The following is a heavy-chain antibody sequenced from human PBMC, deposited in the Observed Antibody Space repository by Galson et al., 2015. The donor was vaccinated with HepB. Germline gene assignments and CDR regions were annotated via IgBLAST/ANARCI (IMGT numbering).Heavy chain of an antibody. CDR2: IYWDDDE. CDR1: GFSLSADGVG. D-gene: IGHD4/OR15-4a*01. CDR3: ARRRQMGSLTSAEESWLDP. J-gene: IGHJ5*02. V-gene: IGHV2-5*02. Sequence: PTQTLTLTCTFSGFSLSADGVGVGWIRQPPGKALEWLALIYWDDDERYRSSLKNRLTIIKDTSRNQVVLKMTDMDPVDTATYYCARRRQMGSLTSAEESWLDPWGQGILVTVSS.